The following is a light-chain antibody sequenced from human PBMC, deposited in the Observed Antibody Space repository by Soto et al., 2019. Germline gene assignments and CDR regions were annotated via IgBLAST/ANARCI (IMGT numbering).Light chain of an antibody. Sequence: EIVLTQSPGTLSLSPGEGATLSCRASQIXXSSXLAWYQQKPGQAPRLLIYGASSRXXGIPDRFSGSGSGTDFTLPISRLEPEDFAVYYCQQYGSSLSTFGQGTRL. CDR1: QIXXSSX. CDR2: GAS. V-gene: IGKV3-20*01. CDR3: QQYGSSLST. J-gene: IGKJ5*01.